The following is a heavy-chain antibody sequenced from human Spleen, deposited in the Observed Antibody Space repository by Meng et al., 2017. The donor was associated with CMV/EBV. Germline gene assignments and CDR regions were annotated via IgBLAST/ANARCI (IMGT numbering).Heavy chain of an antibody. Sequence: ASVKVSCKASGYTFTGYYMHWVRQAPGQGLEWMGIINPSGGSTSYAQKFQGRVTMTRDTSTSTVYMELSSLRSEDTAVYYCAFVSPPLLRFLEWLPTDYYYYGMDVWGQGTTVTVSS. CDR1: GYTFTGYY. V-gene: IGHV1-46*01. CDR3: AFVSPPLLRFLEWLPTDYYYYGMDV. D-gene: IGHD3-3*01. CDR2: INPSGGST. J-gene: IGHJ6*02.